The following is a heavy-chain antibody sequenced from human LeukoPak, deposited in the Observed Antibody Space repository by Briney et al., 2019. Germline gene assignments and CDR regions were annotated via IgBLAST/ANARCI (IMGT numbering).Heavy chain of an antibody. CDR1: GFTFSSYG. CDR3: AKGRDSSSWYGSQDY. CDR2: ISYDGSNK. Sequence: PGRSLRLSCAASGFTFSSYGIHWVRRAPGKGLEWVAVISYDGSNKYYAGSVKGRFTISRDNSKNTLYLQMNSLRAEDTAVYYCAKGRDSSSWYGSQDYWGQGTLVTVSS. D-gene: IGHD6-13*01. V-gene: IGHV3-30*18. J-gene: IGHJ4*02.